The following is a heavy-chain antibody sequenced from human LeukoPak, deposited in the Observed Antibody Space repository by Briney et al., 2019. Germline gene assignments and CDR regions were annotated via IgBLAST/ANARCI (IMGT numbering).Heavy chain of an antibody. CDR2: IYSRGGT. CDR1: RFTVSSNF. J-gene: IGHJ4*02. D-gene: IGHD3-22*01. Sequence: GGSLRLSCAASRFTVSSNFMSWVRQAPGNGLECVSVIYSRGGTYYADSVQGRFTISRDASKNTLFLQMNSLRADDTAVYYCARKTASSGSGGYWGQRTLVTVSS. V-gene: IGHV3-53*01. CDR3: ARKTASSGSGGY.